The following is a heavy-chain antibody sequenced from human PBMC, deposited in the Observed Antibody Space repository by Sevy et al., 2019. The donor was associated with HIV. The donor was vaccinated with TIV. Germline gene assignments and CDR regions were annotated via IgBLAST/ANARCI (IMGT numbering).Heavy chain of an antibody. CDR1: GFTFSSYA. J-gene: IGHJ4*02. CDR2: IAYDGSNK. Sequence: EGSLRLSCAASGFTFSSYAMHWVRQAPGKELEWVAVIAYDGSNKYYADSVKGRFTISRDNSKNTLYLQMNSLRAEDTAVYYCARDDWARGGTDYWGQGTLVTVSS. D-gene: IGHD2-21*01. V-gene: IGHV3-30-3*01. CDR3: ARDDWARGGTDY.